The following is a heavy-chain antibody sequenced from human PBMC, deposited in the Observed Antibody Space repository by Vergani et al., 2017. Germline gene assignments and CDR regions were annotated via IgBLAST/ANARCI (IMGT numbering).Heavy chain of an antibody. D-gene: IGHD3-3*01. J-gene: IGHJ1*01. V-gene: IGHV1-46*01. Sequence: QVQLVQSGAVVKKPGASVKVSCKASGYTFTSYYMHWVRQAPGQGLEWMGIINPSGGSTSYAQKFQGRVTMTRDTSTSTVYMELSSLRSEDTAVYYCARDGGDFWSGYYPLHWGQGTLVTVSS. CDR2: INPSGGST. CDR3: ARDGGDFWSGYYPLH. CDR1: GYTFTSYY.